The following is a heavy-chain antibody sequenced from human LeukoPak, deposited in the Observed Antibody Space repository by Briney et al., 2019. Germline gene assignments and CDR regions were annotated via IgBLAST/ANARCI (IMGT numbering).Heavy chain of an antibody. CDR1: GYTFTSYG. V-gene: IGHV1-18*01. J-gene: IGHJ4*02. CDR2: ISAYNGNT. Sequence: ASVKVSCKASGYTFTSYGISWVRQAPGQGLEWMGWISAYNGNTNYAQKLQGRVTMTTDTSTSTAYMELRSLRSDDTAVYYCARGYIPMVRGVITLDYWGQGTMVTVSS. D-gene: IGHD3-10*01. CDR3: ARGYIPMVRGVITLDY.